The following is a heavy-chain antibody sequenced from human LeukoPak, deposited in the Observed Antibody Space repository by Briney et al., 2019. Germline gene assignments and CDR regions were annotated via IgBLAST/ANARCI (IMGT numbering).Heavy chain of an antibody. Sequence: PSETLSLTCAVYGGSFSGYYWSWIRQPPGKGLEWIGEINHSGSTNYNPSLKSRVTISVDTSKNQFSLKLSSVTAADTAVYYCARGHIAVIGHPTWFDPWGQGTLVTVSS. CDR1: GGSFSGYY. D-gene: IGHD6-19*01. V-gene: IGHV4-34*01. CDR3: ARGHIAVIGHPTWFDP. CDR2: INHSGST. J-gene: IGHJ5*02.